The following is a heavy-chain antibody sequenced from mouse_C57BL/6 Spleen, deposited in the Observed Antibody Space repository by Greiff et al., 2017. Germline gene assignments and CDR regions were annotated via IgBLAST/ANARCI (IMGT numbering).Heavy chain of an antibody. CDR2: IHPNSGST. Sequence: QVQLQQSGAELVKPGASVKLSCKASGYTFTSYWMHWVKQRPGQGLEWIGMIHPNSGSTNYNEKFKSKATLTVDKSSSTAYMQLSSLTSEDSAVYYCATHTGRDYAMDYWGQGTSVTVSS. CDR3: ATHTGRDYAMDY. CDR1: GYTFTSYW. J-gene: IGHJ4*01. D-gene: IGHD4-1*01. V-gene: IGHV1-64*01.